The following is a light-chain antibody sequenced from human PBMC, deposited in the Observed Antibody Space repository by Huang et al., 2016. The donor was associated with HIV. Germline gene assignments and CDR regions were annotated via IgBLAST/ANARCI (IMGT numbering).Light chain of an antibody. CDR1: QSVSSTY. Sequence: EIVLTQSPGTLSLSPGERATLSCRASQSVSSTYLACYQQKPGQAPRLLFYGASSRATGIPDRFSGSGSGTDFTLTISRLEPEDLAVYYCQQYDSSPWTFGQGTKVEIK. J-gene: IGKJ1*01. CDR3: QQYDSSPWT. V-gene: IGKV3-20*01. CDR2: GAS.